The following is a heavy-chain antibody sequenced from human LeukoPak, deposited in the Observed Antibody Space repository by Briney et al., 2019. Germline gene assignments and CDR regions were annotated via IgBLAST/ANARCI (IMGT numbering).Heavy chain of an antibody. CDR1: GGSISSSS. J-gene: IGHJ6*03. V-gene: IGHV4-59*12. CDR3: ARELVDSSSWQNYYYYYMDV. D-gene: IGHD6-13*01. CDR2: FSYSGTT. Sequence: SETLSLTCIVSGGSISSSSWSWVRQPPGKGLEWIGYFSYSGTTNYNPSLKSRVTISVDTSKNQFSLKLSSVTAADTAVYYCARELVDSSSWQNYYYYYMDVWGKGTTVTVSS.